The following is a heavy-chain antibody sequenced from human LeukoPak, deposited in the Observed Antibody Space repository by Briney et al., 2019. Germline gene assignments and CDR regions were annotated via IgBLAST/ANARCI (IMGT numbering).Heavy chain of an antibody. Sequence: GGSLRLSCVASGFTFSDAWVNWLRQAPGKGLEWVGRIKRKADGGPTDYAAPVKGRFTISRDDSKDTLYLQMHSLKTEDTAMYYCTTNDAFDIWGQGTMVTVSS. CDR3: TTNDAFDI. V-gene: IGHV3-15*01. J-gene: IGHJ3*02. CDR1: GFTFSDAW. CDR2: IKRKADGGPT.